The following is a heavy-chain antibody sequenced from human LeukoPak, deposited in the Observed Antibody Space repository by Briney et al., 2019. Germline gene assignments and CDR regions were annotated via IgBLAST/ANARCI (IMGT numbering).Heavy chain of an antibody. J-gene: IGHJ4*02. V-gene: IGHV7-4-1*02. CDR2: INTNTGNP. CDR1: GYTFSGYY. CDR3: ARGYSSGWSHFDY. Sequence: RASVKVSCKASGYTFSGYYMHWVRQAPGQGLEWMGWINTNTGNPTYAQGFTGRFVFSLDTSVSTAYLQSSSLKAEDTAVYYCARGYSSGWSHFDYWGQGTLVTVSS. D-gene: IGHD6-19*01.